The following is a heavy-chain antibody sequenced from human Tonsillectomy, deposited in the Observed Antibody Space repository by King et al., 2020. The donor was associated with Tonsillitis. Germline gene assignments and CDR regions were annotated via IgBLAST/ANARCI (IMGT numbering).Heavy chain of an antibody. V-gene: IGHV3-23*04. D-gene: IGHD3-3*01. CDR2: ISGSGGST. CDR1: GFTFSSYA. Sequence: VQLVESGGGLVQPGGSLRLSCAASGFTFSSYAMSWVRQAPGKGLEWVSAISGSGGSTYYADSVKGRFTISRDNSKNTLYLQMNSLRAEDTAVYYCAKGGLKVLVRFLEWSPSVGRKNWFDPWGQGTLVTVSS. CDR3: AKGGLKVLVRFLEWSPSVGRKNWFDP. J-gene: IGHJ5*02.